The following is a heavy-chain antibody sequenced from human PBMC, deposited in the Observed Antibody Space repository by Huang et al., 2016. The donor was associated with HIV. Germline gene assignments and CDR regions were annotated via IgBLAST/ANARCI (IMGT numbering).Heavy chain of an antibody. D-gene: IGHD3-22*01. CDR1: GYTLTELS. V-gene: IGHV1-24*01. Sequence: VQRVKSGAEGKKPGASGKAPCRVSGYTLTELSMHGVGQAPGKGLEWMVGFDPEDGETIYAQKFQGRVTMTEDTSTDTAYMELSSLRSEDTAVYYCATVYRRFRNHDSGDYYFDYWDQGTLVTVSS. J-gene: IGHJ4*02. CDR3: ATVYRRFRNHDSGDYYFDY. CDR2: FDPEDGET.